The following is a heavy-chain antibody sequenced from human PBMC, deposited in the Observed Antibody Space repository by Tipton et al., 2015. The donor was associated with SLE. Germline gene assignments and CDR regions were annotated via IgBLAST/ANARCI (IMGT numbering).Heavy chain of an antibody. CDR3: AKDTGSSNYYYMDV. CDR1: GFTVSGNY. V-gene: IGHV3-53*01. Sequence: SLRLSCAVSGFTVSGNYMGWVRQAPGKGLDWVSVIYGGGSTDYAASVKGRFTISRDNSQNTLFLQMNSLRAEDTAVYYCAKDTGSSNYYYMDVWGKGTTVTVSS. D-gene: IGHD1-1*01. CDR2: IYGGGST. J-gene: IGHJ6*03.